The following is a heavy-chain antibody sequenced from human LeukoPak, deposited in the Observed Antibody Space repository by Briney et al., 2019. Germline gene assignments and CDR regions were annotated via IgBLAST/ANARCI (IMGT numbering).Heavy chain of an antibody. CDR2: FDPDDGET. J-gene: IGHJ4*02. CDR3: STGTSRFFDWSLSY. D-gene: IGHD3-9*01. V-gene: IGHV1-24*01. CDR1: GYTLTELS. Sequence: ASVKVSCKVSGYTLTELSMHWVRQAPGKGLEWMGGFDPDDGETIYAQKFQGRLTMTEDTSTYTAYMELSSLESEDTAMYYCSTGTSRFFDWSLSYWGQGTLVTVSS.